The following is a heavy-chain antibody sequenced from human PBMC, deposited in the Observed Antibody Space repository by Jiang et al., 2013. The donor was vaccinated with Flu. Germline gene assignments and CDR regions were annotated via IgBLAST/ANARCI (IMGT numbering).Heavy chain of an antibody. V-gene: IGHV4-34*01. CDR2: IYHSGST. Sequence: LLKPSETLSLTCAVYGGSFSGYYWSWIRQPPGKGLEWIGSIYHSGSTYYNPSLKSRVTISVDTSKNQFSLKLSSVTAADTAVYYCARKLHCSGGSCHLNWFDPWGQGTLVTVSS. CDR1: GGSFSGYY. CDR3: ARKLHCSGGSCHLNWFDP. J-gene: IGHJ5*02. D-gene: IGHD2-15*01.